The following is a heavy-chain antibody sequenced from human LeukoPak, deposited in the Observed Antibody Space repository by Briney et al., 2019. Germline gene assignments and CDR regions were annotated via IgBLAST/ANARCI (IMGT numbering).Heavy chain of an antibody. Sequence: PGGSLRLSCAASGFTFSSYWMTWVRQAPGKGLEWVANIKQDGSEKHYVDSVKGRFTVSRDNAKNSLYLQMNSLRVEDTADYYCAREVAARRLGSWVDPWGQGTLVTVSS. CDR1: GFTFSSYW. D-gene: IGHD6-6*01. V-gene: IGHV3-7*01. CDR2: IKQDGSEK. J-gene: IGHJ5*02. CDR3: AREVAARRLGSWVDP.